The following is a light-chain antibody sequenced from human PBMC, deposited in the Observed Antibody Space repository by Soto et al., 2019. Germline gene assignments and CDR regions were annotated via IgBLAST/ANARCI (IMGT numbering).Light chain of an antibody. Sequence: QSALTQPASVSGSPGQSITISCTGSSGDVGHYNYVSWYQQHPGKAPKLIIYEVTNRPSGVSNRVSGSKSGNTASLIISGLQAEDEADYYGTSYTTGRIWVFGGGTQLTVL. CDR1: SGDVGHYNY. J-gene: IGLJ3*02. CDR2: EVT. CDR3: TSYTTGRIWV. V-gene: IGLV2-14*01.